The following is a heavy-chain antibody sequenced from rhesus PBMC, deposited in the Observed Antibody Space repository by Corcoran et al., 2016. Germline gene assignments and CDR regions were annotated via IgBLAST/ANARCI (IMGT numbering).Heavy chain of an antibody. CDR1: GVPISSFY. J-gene: IGHJ4*01. CDR3: ATHGHFYAEMT. CDR2: NDNNNGAT. D-gene: IGHD2-39*01. V-gene: IGHV4-81*01. Sequence: QVQLQESGPGLVKPSETLSLTCGVSGVPISSFYRAWIRQSPGKGLEWIGYNDNNNGATSYKPSLNRRVAISIDTSKTQFSVRLTSVTAADTAVYYCATHGHFYAEMTWGQGVLVTVSS.